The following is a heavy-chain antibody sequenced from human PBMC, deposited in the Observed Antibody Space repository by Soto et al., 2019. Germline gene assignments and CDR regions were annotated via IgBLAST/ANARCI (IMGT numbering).Heavy chain of an antibody. Sequence: SETLSLTCTVSGGSISSSGYYWGWIRQPPGKGLEWIGSIYYSGSTYYNPSLKSRVTISVDTSKNQFSLKLSSVTAADTAVYYCARQIGSSWQYYYYYYMDVWGKGTTVTVSS. J-gene: IGHJ6*03. CDR2: IYYSGST. CDR3: ARQIGSSWQYYYYYYMDV. D-gene: IGHD6-13*01. V-gene: IGHV4-39*01. CDR1: GGSISSSGYY.